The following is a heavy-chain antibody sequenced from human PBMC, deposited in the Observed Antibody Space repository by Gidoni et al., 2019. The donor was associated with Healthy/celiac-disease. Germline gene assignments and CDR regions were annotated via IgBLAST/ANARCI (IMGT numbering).Heavy chain of an antibody. D-gene: IGHD3-22*01. CDR3: ARDRGRITMNQDAFDI. CDR2: IYTSGST. V-gene: IGHV4-4*07. CDR1: GAPIRSSN. Sequence: QVHLQESGQGWLRPPETLPITCQVPGAPIRSSNWCWIRQPAGKGLEWIGRIYTSGSTNYNPSLKSRVTMSVDTSKNQFSLKLSSVTAADTAVYYCARDRGRITMNQDAFDIWGQGTMVTVSS. J-gene: IGHJ3*02.